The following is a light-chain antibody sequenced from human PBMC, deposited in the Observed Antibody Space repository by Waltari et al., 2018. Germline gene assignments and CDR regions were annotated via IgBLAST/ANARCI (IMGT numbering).Light chain of an antibody. J-gene: IGLJ3*02. V-gene: IGLV8-61*01. CDR2: KAT. CDR3: ALYMGSGIWV. Sequence: WNPQTPGHAPRRPVYKATARSSGVPDRCSGSIRWNTAALTITGALADEEADYYCALYMGSGIWVFGGETRLTVL.